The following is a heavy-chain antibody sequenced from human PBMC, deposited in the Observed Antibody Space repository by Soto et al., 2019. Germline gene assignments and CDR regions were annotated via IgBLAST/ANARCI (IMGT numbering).Heavy chain of an antibody. CDR3: AKEGIIELTSTYNYAMAV. D-gene: IGHD3-16*01. Sequence: EVQLLESGGGLVQPGGSLRLSCVASGFIFSSYATTWVRQAPGKGLEWVSTISASGDATYYANSVKGRFTISRHNSKSTLLLHMNSLRPEDTALYYCAKEGIIELTSTYNYAMAVWGPGTSVTVSS. CDR2: ISASGDAT. J-gene: IGHJ6*02. CDR1: GFIFSSYA. V-gene: IGHV3-23*01.